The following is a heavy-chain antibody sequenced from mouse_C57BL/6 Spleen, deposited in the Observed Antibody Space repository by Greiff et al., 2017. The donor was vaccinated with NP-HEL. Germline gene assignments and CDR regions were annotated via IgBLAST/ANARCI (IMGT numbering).Heavy chain of an antibody. Sequence: QVQLQQSGAELVKPGASVKLSCKASGYTFTSYWMHWVKQRPGQGLEWIGMIHPNSGSTNYNEKFKSKATLTVDKSSGTAYMQLSSLTSEDSAVYYCARGSKNYAMDYWGQGTSVTVSS. CDR2: IHPNSGST. CDR3: ARGSKNYAMDY. J-gene: IGHJ4*01. CDR1: GYTFTSYW. V-gene: IGHV1-64*01. D-gene: IGHD2-5*01.